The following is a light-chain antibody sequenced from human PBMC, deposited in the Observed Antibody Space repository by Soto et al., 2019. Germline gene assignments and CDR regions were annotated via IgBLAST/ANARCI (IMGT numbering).Light chain of an antibody. CDR1: QSISSY. CDR3: QQFKSGTWT. CDR2: AAS. V-gene: IGKV1-39*01. J-gene: IGKJ1*01. Sequence: DIQMTQSPSSLSASIGDRVTITCRASQSISSYLNWYQQKPGKAPKLLIYAASSLQSGVPPRFSGSGSATEFILTINGLQPDDFATYFCQQFKSGTWTFGQGTKVDIK.